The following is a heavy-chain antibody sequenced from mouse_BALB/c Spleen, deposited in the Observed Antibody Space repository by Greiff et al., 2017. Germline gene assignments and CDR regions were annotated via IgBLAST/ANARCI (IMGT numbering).Heavy chain of an antibody. CDR3: ARYYYGSSYNYAMDY. D-gene: IGHD1-1*01. CDR2: ISSGGSYT. CDR1: GFTFSSYA. Sequence: EVMLVESGGGLVKPGGSLKLSCAASGFTFSSYAMSWVRQTPEKRLEWVATISSGGSYTYYPDSVKGRFTISRDNAKNTLYLQMSSLRSEDTAMYYCARYYYGSSYNYAMDYWGQGTSVTVSS. J-gene: IGHJ4*01. V-gene: IGHV5-9-1*01.